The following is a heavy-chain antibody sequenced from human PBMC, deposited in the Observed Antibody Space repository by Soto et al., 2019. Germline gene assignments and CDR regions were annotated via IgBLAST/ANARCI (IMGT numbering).Heavy chain of an antibody. D-gene: IGHD5-12*01. CDR1: AFSLSTSGVG. V-gene: IGHV2-5*02. Sequence: QITLKESGPMLVKPTQTLTLTCTFSAFSLSTSGVGVGWLRQPPGQALEWLALIYWDDDKRYSPSLKSRFTITKDTSKNQGVLTMTNMDPVDTATYHCAHSIGDGYKPCRPFAYWGQGTLVPVSS. CDR2: IYWDDDK. CDR3: AHSIGDGYKPCRPFAY. J-gene: IGHJ4*02.